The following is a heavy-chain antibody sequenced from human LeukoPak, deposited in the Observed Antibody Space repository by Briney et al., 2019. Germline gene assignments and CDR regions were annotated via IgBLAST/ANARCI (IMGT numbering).Heavy chain of an antibody. V-gene: IGHV1-69*05. J-gene: IGHJ3*02. CDR1: GGTFSSYA. D-gene: IGHD6-19*01. CDR2: IIPIFGTA. CDR3: AGQSSGWYYGDNDAFDI. Sequence: SVKVSCKASGGTFSSYAISWVRQAPGQGLEWMGGIIPIFGTANYAQKFQGRVTITTDESTSTAYMELSRLTSDDTAVYYCAGQSSGWYYGDNDAFDIWGQGTMVTVSS.